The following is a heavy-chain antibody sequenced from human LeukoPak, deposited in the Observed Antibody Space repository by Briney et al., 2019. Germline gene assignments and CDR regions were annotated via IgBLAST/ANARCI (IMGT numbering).Heavy chain of an antibody. Sequence: SETLSLTCTVSGGSISSYYWSWIRQPPGKGLEWMGYIYYSGSTNYNPSLKSRVTISVDTSKNQFSLKLSSVTAADTAVYYCARDMGGWYYPTHMDVWGKGTTVTISS. J-gene: IGHJ6*03. CDR1: GGSISSYY. CDR2: IYYSGST. V-gene: IGHV4-59*01. D-gene: IGHD6-19*01. CDR3: ARDMGGWYYPTHMDV.